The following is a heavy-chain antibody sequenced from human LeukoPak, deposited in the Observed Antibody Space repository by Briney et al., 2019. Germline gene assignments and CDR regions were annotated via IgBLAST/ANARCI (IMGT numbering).Heavy chain of an antibody. Sequence: PSETLSLTCTVSGDSISSYYWSWIRQPPGKGLEWIGYIYYSGSTNYNPSLKSRVTISVDTSKNQFSLKLSSVTAADTAVYYCAILRYCSSTSCYFDWYFDLWGRGTLVTVSS. CDR1: GDSISSYY. CDR3: AILRYCSSTSCYFDWYFDL. D-gene: IGHD2-2*01. V-gene: IGHV4-59*01. J-gene: IGHJ2*01. CDR2: IYYSGST.